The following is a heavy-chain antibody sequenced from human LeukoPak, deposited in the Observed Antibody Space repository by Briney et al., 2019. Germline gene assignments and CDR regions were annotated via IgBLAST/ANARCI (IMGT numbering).Heavy chain of an antibody. CDR1: GYTFTGYY. D-gene: IGHD5-24*01. V-gene: IGHV1-18*04. Sequence: ASVKVSCKASGYTFTGYYIHWVRQAPGQGLEWMGWISAYNGNTNYAQKLQGRVTMTTDTSSSTAYMKLRSLRSDDTAVYYCARDRGGMATPDRYWGQGTLVTVSS. CDR2: ISAYNGNT. CDR3: ARDRGGMATPDRY. J-gene: IGHJ4*02.